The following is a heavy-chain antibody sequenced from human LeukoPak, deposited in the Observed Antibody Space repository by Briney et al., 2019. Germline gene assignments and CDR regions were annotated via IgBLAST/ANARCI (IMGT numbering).Heavy chain of an antibody. J-gene: IGHJ6*02. V-gene: IGHV3-23*01. D-gene: IGHD3-3*01. CDR2: ISGSGGST. Sequence: GGSLRLSCAASGFTFSSYAMSWVRQAPGKGLEWVSAISGSGGSTYYADSVKGRFTISRDNSKNTLYLQMNSLRAEDTAVYYCARVLYDFWSGYSHPYYYYYGMDVWGQGTTVTVSS. CDR3: ARVLYDFWSGYSHPYYYYYGMDV. CDR1: GFTFSSYA.